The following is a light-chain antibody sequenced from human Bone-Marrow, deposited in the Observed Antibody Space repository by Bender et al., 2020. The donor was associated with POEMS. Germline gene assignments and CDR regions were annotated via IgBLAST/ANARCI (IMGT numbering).Light chain of an antibody. CDR1: NIGTKS. V-gene: IGLV3-21*02. J-gene: IGLJ3*02. CDR2: ADN. Sequence: SYVLTQPPSVSVAPGQTARITCGGNNIGTKSVHWYQQKPGQAPVLVVYADNDRPSGIPERFSGSKSGATATLTISRVEAGDEAVYYCQVWDGHSLWVFGGGTKLTVL. CDR3: QVWDGHSLWV.